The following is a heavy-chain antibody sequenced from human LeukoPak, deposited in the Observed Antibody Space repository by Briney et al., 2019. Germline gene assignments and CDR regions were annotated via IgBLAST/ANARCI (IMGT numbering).Heavy chain of an antibody. CDR2: IYPGDSDT. D-gene: IGHD6-6*01. Sequence: LGASLKISCQGSGYSFTSYWIGWVRQLPGKGLEWMGIIYPGDSDTRYSPSFQGQVTISADKSISTAYLQWSSLKASDTAMYYCARVISSSGDAFDIWGQGTMVTVSS. CDR1: GYSFTSYW. V-gene: IGHV5-51*01. J-gene: IGHJ3*02. CDR3: ARVISSSGDAFDI.